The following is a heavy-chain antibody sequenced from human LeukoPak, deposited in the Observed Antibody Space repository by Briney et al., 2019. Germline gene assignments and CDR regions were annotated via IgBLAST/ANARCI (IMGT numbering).Heavy chain of an antibody. CDR3: AKSRPFVGDYYYYYGMGV. CDR1: GFTFSSYG. D-gene: IGHD2-21*01. CDR2: IRYDGSNK. V-gene: IGHV3-30*02. J-gene: IGHJ6*02. Sequence: GGSLRLSCAASGFTFSSYGMHWVRQAPGKGLEWVAFIRYDGSNKYYADSVKGRFTISRDNSKNTLYLQMNSLRAEDTAVYYCAKSRPFVGDYYYYYGMGVWGQGTTVTVSS.